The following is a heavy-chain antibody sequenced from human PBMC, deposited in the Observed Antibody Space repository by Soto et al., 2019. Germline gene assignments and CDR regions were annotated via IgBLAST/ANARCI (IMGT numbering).Heavy chain of an antibody. CDR2: ISGSGGST. CDR1: GFTFSSYA. CDR3: AGGYDILTGYYNGGY. Sequence: EVQLLASGGGLVQPGGSLRLSCAASGFTFSSYAMSWVRQAPGKGLEWVSAISGSGGSTYYADSVKGRFTISRDNSKNTLYLQMNSLRAEDTAVYYCAGGYDILTGYYNGGYWGQGTLVTVSS. D-gene: IGHD3-9*01. J-gene: IGHJ4*02. V-gene: IGHV3-23*01.